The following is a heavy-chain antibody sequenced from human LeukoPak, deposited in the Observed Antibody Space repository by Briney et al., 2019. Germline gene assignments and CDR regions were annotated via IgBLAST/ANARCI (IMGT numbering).Heavy chain of an antibody. CDR3: ARDSTTSGWYEVGY. J-gene: IGHJ4*02. V-gene: IGHV3-53*01. CDR2: IADDGTT. CDR1: GFSVSTSY. D-gene: IGHD6-19*01. Sequence: GGSLRLSCAASGFSVSTSYMTWVRQAPGMGLECVSAIADDGTTYYADSVKGRFTISRDNSKNIVFLQMNSLSAEDTAVYYCARDSTTSGWYEVGYWGQGTLVTVSS.